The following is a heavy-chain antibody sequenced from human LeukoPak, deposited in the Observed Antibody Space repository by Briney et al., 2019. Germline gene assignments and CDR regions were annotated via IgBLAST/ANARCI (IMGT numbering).Heavy chain of an antibody. Sequence: PSETLSLTCAVYGGSFSGYYWSWIRQPPGKGLEWIGEINHSGSTNYNPSLKSRVTISVDTSKNQFSLKLSSVTAADTAVYYCARVGEDIVVVPAAPPLPEVPYSSFAFDYWGQGTLVTVSS. CDR1: GGSFSGYY. CDR2: INHSGST. D-gene: IGHD2-2*01. J-gene: IGHJ4*02. V-gene: IGHV4-34*01. CDR3: ARVGEDIVVVPAAPPLPEVPYSSFAFDY.